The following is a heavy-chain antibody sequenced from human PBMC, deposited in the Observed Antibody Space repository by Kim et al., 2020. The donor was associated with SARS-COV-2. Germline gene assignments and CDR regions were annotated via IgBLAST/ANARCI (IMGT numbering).Heavy chain of an antibody. V-gene: IGHV2-5*02. CDR2: IYWDDDK. CDR3: AHTPNRLGYCSGGSCYPYYYYYYGMDV. Sequence: SGPTLVNPTQTLTLTCTFSGFSLSTSGVGVGWIRQPPGKALEWLALIYWDDDKRYSPSLKSRLTITKDTSKNQVVLTMTNMDPVDTATYYCAHTPNRLGYCSGGSCYPYYYYYYGMDVWGQGTTVTVSS. D-gene: IGHD2-15*01. CDR1: GFSLSTSGVG. J-gene: IGHJ6*02.